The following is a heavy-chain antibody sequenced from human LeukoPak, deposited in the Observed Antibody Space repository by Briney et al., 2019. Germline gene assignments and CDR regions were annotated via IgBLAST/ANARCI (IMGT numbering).Heavy chain of an antibody. Sequence: SVKVSCKASGGTFSSYAISWVRQAPGQGLEWMGRIIPIFGIANYAQKFQGRVTVTADKSTSTAYMELSSLRSEDTAVYYCARSLFPSGSAFDIWGQGTMVTVSS. D-gene: IGHD1-26*01. CDR1: GGTFSSYA. V-gene: IGHV1-69*04. CDR3: ARSLFPSGSAFDI. CDR2: IIPIFGIA. J-gene: IGHJ3*02.